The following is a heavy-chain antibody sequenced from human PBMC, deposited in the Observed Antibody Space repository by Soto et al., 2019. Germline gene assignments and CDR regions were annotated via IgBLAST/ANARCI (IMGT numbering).Heavy chain of an antibody. CDR1: GFTFGDYA. Sequence: GGSLRLSCTASGFTFGDYAMSWFRQAPGKGLEWVGFIRSKAYGGTTEYAASVKGRFTISRDDSKSIAYLQMNSLKTEDTAVYYCTRFHSPGIQLFYYYGMDVWGQGTTVTVSS. CDR3: TRFHSPGIQLFYYYGMDV. D-gene: IGHD5-18*01. V-gene: IGHV3-49*03. J-gene: IGHJ6*02. CDR2: IRSKAYGGTT.